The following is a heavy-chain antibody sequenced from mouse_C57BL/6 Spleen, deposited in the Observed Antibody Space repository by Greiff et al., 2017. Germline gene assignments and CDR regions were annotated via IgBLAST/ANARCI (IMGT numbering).Heavy chain of an antibody. J-gene: IGHJ1*03. CDR1: GFTFSNYW. CDR3: TGDWYFDV. CDR2: IRLKSDNYAT. Sequence: EVQLQQSGGGLVQPGGSMKLSCVASGFTFSNYWMNWVRQSPEKGLEWVAQIRLKSDNYATHYAESVKGRFTISRDDSKSSVYLQMNNLRAEDTGNYYCTGDWYFDVWGTGTTVTVSS. V-gene: IGHV6-3*01.